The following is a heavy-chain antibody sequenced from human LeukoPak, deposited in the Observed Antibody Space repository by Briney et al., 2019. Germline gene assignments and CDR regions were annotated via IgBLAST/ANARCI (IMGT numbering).Heavy chain of an antibody. D-gene: IGHD2-2*02. CDR3: ARPTGYCSSTSCYKGWSLGY. CDR2: INPNSGGT. Sequence: ASVKVSCKASGYTFTGYYMHWVRQAPGQGLEWMGWINPNSGGTNYAQKFQGRVTMTRDTSISTAYMELSRLRSDDTAVYYCARPTGYCSSTSCYKGWSLGYWSQGTLVTVSS. CDR1: GYTFTGYY. V-gene: IGHV1-2*02. J-gene: IGHJ4*02.